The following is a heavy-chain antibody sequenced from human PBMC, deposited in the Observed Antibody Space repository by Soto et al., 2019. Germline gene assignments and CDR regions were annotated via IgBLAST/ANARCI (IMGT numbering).Heavy chain of an antibody. Sequence: GWSLILSCAASGFTFSSYSMNWVRQAPGKGLAWVSSISSSSSYIYYADSVKGRFTISRDNAKNSLYLQMNSLRAEDTAVYYCARLVNGTTGYCGQGTLDTVS. CDR3: ARLVNGTTGY. CDR1: GFTFSSYS. D-gene: IGHD1-7*01. V-gene: IGHV3-21*01. J-gene: IGHJ4*02. CDR2: ISSSSSYI.